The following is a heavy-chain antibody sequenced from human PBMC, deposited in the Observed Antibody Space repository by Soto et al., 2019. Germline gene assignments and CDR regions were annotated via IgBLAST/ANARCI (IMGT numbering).Heavy chain of an antibody. V-gene: IGHV4-39*01. J-gene: IGHJ5*02. CDR3: AVVDSTGNWFDP. CDR2: IYYSGTT. D-gene: IGHD2-8*02. CDR1: GGSVTSSSFY. Sequence: QLQLQESGPGLVKPSETLSLSCTVSGGSVTSSSFYWAWLRQSPGEGLVLIGSIYYSGTTYYNPSLKSRLTISIDTSKNQFSLEFISVTAADTAVYYCAVVDSTGNWFDPWGQGALVTVSS.